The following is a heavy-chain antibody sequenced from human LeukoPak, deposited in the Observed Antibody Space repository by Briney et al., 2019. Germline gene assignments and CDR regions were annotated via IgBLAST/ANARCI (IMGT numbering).Heavy chain of an antibody. CDR1: GFTFSSYA. D-gene: IGHD3-10*01. CDR2: ISYDGSNK. V-gene: IGHV3-30*01. CDR3: VRVVRNYGLDSYYYLDV. Sequence: GGSLRLSCAASGFTFSSYAMHWVRQAPGKGLEWVAVISYDGSNKYYADSVKGRFTISRDNSKNTLYLQMNSLRAEDTAVYYCVRVVRNYGLDSYYYLDVWGRGTTVTVSS. J-gene: IGHJ6*03.